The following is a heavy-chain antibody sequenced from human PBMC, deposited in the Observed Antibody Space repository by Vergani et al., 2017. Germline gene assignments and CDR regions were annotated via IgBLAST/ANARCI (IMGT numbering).Heavy chain of an antibody. Sequence: EVQLLESGGGLVQPGGSLRLSCAASGFIFSSYAMSWVRQAPGKGLEWVSSISGNNDDVYYADSVKGRFTISRDNAKNSLYLDMSSLRAEDTAVYYCVRYVRVSRTWGQGTVVAVSS. D-gene: IGHD3-10*02. CDR2: ISGNNDDV. J-gene: IGHJ3*01. CDR3: VRYVRVSRT. CDR1: GFIFSSYA. V-gene: IGHV3-21*01.